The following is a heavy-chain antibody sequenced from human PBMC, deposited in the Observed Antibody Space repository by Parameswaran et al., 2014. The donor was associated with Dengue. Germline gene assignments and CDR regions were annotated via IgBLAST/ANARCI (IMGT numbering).Heavy chain of an antibody. J-gene: IGHJ4*02. CDR2: ISGSGGST. D-gene: IGHD6-19*01. Sequence: GRQAPGKGLEWVSAISGSGGSTYYADSVKGRFTISRDNSKNTLYLQMNSLRAEDTAVYYCAKASHRNRYSSGWYYFDYWGQGTLVTVSS. CDR3: AKASHRNRYSSGWYYFDY. V-gene: IGHV3-23*01.